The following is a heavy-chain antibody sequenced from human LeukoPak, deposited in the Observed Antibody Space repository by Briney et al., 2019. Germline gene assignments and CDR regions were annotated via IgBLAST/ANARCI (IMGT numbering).Heavy chain of an antibody. D-gene: IGHD6-19*01. Sequence: KTSETLSLTCTVSGGSISSNYWSWIRQPPGKGLEWIGYIYNSGSTNYNPSLKSRVTISIDTSKNQFSLKLNSVTAADTAVYYCAAEWERWLLRSWGQGTLVTVPS. CDR2: IYNSGST. CDR1: GGSISSNY. J-gene: IGHJ4*02. V-gene: IGHV4-59*01. CDR3: AAEWERWLLRS.